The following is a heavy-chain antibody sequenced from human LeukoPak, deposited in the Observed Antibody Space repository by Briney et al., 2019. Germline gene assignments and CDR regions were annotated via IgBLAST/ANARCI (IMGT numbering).Heavy chain of an antibody. J-gene: IGHJ4*02. CDR1: GYTFSSYG. CDR3: ARALRYYDSSGFYPGAY. CDR2: ISAYNGKT. D-gene: IGHD3-22*01. Sequence: ASVKVSCKASGYTFSSYGISWVRQAPGQGLEWMGWISAYNGKTNYAQKLQGRVTMTTDTSTSTAYMELRSLRSDDTAVYYCARALRYYDSSGFYPGAYWGQGTLVTAPS. V-gene: IGHV1-18*01.